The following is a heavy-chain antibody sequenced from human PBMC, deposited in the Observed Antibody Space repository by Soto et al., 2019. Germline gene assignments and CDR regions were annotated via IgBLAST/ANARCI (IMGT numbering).Heavy chain of an antibody. CDR2: IKEDGSDK. D-gene: IGHD5-18*01. CDR1: GFTFSSHW. Sequence: EVQLVESGGGLVQPGGSLRLSCAASGFTFSSHWMTWVRQAPGKGLEWVANIKEDGSDKYYVDSVKGRFIISRDNAKNSLYLQMDSLRAEDTAVYYCARDNSLVYWGQGTLVTVSS. CDR3: ARDNSLVY. J-gene: IGHJ4*02. V-gene: IGHV3-7*05.